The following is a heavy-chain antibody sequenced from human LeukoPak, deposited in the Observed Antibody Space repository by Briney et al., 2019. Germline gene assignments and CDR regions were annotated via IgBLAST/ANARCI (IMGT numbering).Heavy chain of an antibody. CDR3: VRDNRSYNFDY. J-gene: IGHJ4*02. CDR1: GFTLSDYA. CDR2: FTADGSST. V-gene: IGHV3-74*01. Sequence: GGSLRLSCAASGFTLSDYAMYWVRQAPGKGLVWVSRFTADGSSTIYADSVMGRFTVSRDIAKNTLYLQMYSLRAEDTAVYYCVRDNRSYNFDYWGQGTLVTVSS. D-gene: IGHD1-26*01.